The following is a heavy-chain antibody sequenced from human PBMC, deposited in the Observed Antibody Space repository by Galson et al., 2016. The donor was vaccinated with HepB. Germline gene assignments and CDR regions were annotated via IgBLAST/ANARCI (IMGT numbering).Heavy chain of an antibody. J-gene: IGHJ3*02. V-gene: IGHV3-23*01. CDR1: GFVFSNFG. CDR3: VKQTGYYYEEALHI. D-gene: IGHD3-9*01. CDR2: ISTRRTT. Sequence: SLRLSCAASGFVFSNFGLRWVRQAPGKGLEWVASISTRRTTYYSDSVQGRFTISRDNSRSTPYLQMNSLRAEDTAIYYCVKQTGYYYEEALHIWGQGTLVTVSS.